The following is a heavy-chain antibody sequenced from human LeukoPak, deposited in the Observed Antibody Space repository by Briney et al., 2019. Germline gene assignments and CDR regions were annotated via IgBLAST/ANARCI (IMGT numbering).Heavy chain of an antibody. J-gene: IGHJ4*02. CDR3: AKSTSSSGSFYSGLDY. CDR1: EFTFSNYA. CDR2: ISGSGGST. Sequence: RGSLRLSCAASEFTFSNYAMTWVRQAPGKGLEWVSCISGSGGSTYYADSVKGRFTISRDDSKNTLYLQMNSLRAEDTAIYYCAKSTSSSGSFYSGLDYWGQGTLVTVSS. V-gene: IGHV3-23*01. D-gene: IGHD2-15*01.